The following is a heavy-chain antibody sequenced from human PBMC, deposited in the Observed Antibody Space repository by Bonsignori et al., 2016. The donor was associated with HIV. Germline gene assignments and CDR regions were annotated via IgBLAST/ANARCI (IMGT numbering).Heavy chain of an antibody. CDR2: IYHSGST. V-gene: IGHV4-38-2*01. D-gene: IGHD2-8*02. CDR1: GYSISSGYY. J-gene: IGHJ3*02. CDR3: ARQPLLYDAFDI. Sequence: SETLSLTCAVSGYSISSGYYWGWIRQPPGKGLEWIGSIYHSGSTYYNPSLKSRVTISVDTSKNQFSLKLSSVTAADTAVYYCARQPLLYDAFDIWGQGTMVTVSS.